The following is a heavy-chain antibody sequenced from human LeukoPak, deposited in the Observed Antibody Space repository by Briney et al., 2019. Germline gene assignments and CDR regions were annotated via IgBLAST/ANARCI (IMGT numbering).Heavy chain of an antibody. V-gene: IGHV4-34*01. CDR3: ARRGYYGSGSYWNYYYGMDV. CDR2: IKHSGST. D-gene: IGHD3-10*01. CDR1: GVSFSGYY. J-gene: IGHJ6*04. Sequence: SETLSLPCAVYGVSFSGYYWSWIRQPPGKGLEWVGEIKHSGSTNYNPSLKSRVTITVDTSKNQFSLKLSSVTAADTAVYYGARRGYYGSGSYWNYYYGMDVWGEGTTVTVSS.